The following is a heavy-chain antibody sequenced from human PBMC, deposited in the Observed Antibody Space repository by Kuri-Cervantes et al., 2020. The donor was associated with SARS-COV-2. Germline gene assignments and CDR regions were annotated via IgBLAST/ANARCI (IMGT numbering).Heavy chain of an antibody. D-gene: IGHD6-6*01. CDR2: ISAYNGNT. J-gene: IGHJ6*02. Sequence: ASVKVSCKASGYTFTSYGISWVRQAPGQGLEWMGWISAYNGNTNYAQKFQGRVTITADESTSTAYMELSSLRSEDTAVYYCARDQAIAARPPYYYYGMDVWGQGTTVTVSS. V-gene: IGHV1-18*01. CDR3: ARDQAIAARPPYYYYGMDV. CDR1: GYTFTSYG.